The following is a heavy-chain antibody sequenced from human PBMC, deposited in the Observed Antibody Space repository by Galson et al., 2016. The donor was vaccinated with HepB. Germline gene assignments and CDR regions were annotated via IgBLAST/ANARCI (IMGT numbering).Heavy chain of an antibody. CDR1: GFSFSKHA. V-gene: IGHV3-30*18. CDR2: ISYDGSTQ. Sequence: SLRLSCAASGFSFSKHAIHWVRQTPGKGLEWVALISYDGSTQLYVDSVKGRFTISRDNSKNTVFLQMNSLTADDTGVYFCAKDELYCSSTKCSAHNWLDPGGQGTLVTVSP. J-gene: IGHJ5*02. CDR3: AKDELYCSSTKCSAHNWLDP. D-gene: IGHD1-26*01.